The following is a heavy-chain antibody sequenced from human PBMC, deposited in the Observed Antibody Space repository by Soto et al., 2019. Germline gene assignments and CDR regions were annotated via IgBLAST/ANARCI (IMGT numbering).Heavy chain of an antibody. Sequence: QVQLVESGGGVVQPGRSLRLSCAASGFTFSSYGMHWVRQAPGKGLEGVAVISYDGSYKYYADSMKGRVTISRDNSKNTLYVQMNSLRAEDTAVYYCAKEGYVVAPTPDFDYWGQGTLVTVSS. CDR1: GFTFSSYG. CDR3: AKEGYVVAPTPDFDY. CDR2: ISYDGSYK. V-gene: IGHV3-30*18. J-gene: IGHJ4*02. D-gene: IGHD5-12*01.